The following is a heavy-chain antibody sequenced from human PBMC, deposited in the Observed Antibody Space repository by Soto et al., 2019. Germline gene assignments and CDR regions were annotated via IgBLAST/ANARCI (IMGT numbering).Heavy chain of an antibody. CDR2: IYYSGST. CDR1: GGSISIYY. CDR3: ATYYGGNAGLFDY. V-gene: IGHV4-59*01. J-gene: IGHJ4*02. D-gene: IGHD4-17*01. Sequence: SETLSLTCTVSGGSISIYYWSWIRQPPGKGLEWIGYIYYSGSTNYNPSLKSRVTISVDTSKNQFSLKLSSVTAADTAVYYCATYYGGNAGLFDYWGQGTLVTVSS.